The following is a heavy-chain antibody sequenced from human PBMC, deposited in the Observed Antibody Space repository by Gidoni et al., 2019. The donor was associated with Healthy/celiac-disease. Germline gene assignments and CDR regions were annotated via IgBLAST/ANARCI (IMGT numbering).Heavy chain of an antibody. J-gene: IGHJ4*02. D-gene: IGHD5-12*01. CDR2: IYWDDDK. V-gene: IGHV2-5*02. CDR1: GFSLSTSGVG. Sequence: QITLKESGPTLVKPTQTLTLTCTFSGFSLSTSGVGVGWIRQPPGKALEWLALIYWDDDKRYSPSLKSRLTITKDTSKNQVVLTMTNMDPVDTATYYCAHSPLVEMATIDCYFDYWGQGTLVTVSS. CDR3: AHSPLVEMATIDCYFDY.